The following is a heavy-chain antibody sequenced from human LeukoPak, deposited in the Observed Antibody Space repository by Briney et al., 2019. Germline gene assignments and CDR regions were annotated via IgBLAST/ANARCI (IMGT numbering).Heavy chain of an antibody. CDR3: AAGALYYYENSGYHY. V-gene: IGHV3-23*01. D-gene: IGHD3-22*01. J-gene: IGHJ4*02. CDR2: ISGSGGST. CDR1: GFTFSSYA. Sequence: PGGSLRLSCAASGFTFSSYAMSWVRQAPGKGLEWVSAISGSGGSTYYADSVKGRFTISRDNSKNTLYLQMNSLRSEDTAFYYCAAGALYYYENSGYHYWGQGTLVTVSS.